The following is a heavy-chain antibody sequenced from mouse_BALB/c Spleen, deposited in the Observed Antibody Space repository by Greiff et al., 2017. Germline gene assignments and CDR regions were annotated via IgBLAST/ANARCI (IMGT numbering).Heavy chain of an antibody. CDR2: IYPYNGGT. CDR3: AIYYDYTWFAY. D-gene: IGHD2-4*01. V-gene: IGHV1S29*02. CDR1: GYTFTDYN. Sequence: EVQGVESGPELVKPGASVKISCKASGYTFTDYNMHWVKQSHGKSLEWIGYIYPYNGGTGYNQKFKSKATLTVDNSSSTAYMELRSLTSEDSAVYYCAIYYDYTWFAYWGQGTLVTVSA. J-gene: IGHJ3*01.